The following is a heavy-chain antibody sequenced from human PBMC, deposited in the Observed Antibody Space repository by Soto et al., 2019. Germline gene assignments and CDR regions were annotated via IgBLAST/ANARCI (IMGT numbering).Heavy chain of an antibody. Sequence: EVQLLESGGGLVQPGGSLRLSCAASGFTFSSYAMSWVRQAPGKGLEWVSAISGSGGSTYYADSVKGRFTIARDNSKNTRDLQMNSLRAEDTAVYYCAKGPKFNWNYSNYYYYYGMDVWGQGTTVTVSS. CDR3: AKGPKFNWNYSNYYYYYGMDV. D-gene: IGHD1-7*01. J-gene: IGHJ6*02. CDR1: GFTFSSYA. CDR2: ISGSGGST. V-gene: IGHV3-23*01.